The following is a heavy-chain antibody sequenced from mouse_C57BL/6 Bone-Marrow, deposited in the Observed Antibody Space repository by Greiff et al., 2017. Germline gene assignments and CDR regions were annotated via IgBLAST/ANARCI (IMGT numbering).Heavy chain of an antibody. CDR1: GYTFTDYE. V-gene: IGHV1-15*01. J-gene: IGHJ4*01. Sequence: QVQLQQSGAELVRPGASVTLSCKASGYTFTDYEMHWVKQTPVHGLEWIGAIDPETGGTAYNQKFKGKAKLTADTSSSTAYMELRSLTSEDSAVYYWTREGVLYESNYGAMDYWGQGTSVTVSS. D-gene: IGHD2-5*01. CDR3: TREGVLYESNYGAMDY. CDR2: IDPETGGT.